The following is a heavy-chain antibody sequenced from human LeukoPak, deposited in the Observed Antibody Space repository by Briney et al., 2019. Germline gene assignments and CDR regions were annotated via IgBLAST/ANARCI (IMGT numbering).Heavy chain of an antibody. CDR3: ARGRTAVAGGDY. CDR2: MNPNSGNT. V-gene: IGHV1-8*01. Sequence: ASVKVSCKASGYTFTSYDINWVRQATGQGLEWMGWMNPNSGNTGYAQKFQGRVTMTRNTSISTAYMELSSLRSEDTAVYYCARGRTAVAGGDYWGQGTLVTVSS. J-gene: IGHJ4*02. D-gene: IGHD6-19*01. CDR1: GYTFTSYD.